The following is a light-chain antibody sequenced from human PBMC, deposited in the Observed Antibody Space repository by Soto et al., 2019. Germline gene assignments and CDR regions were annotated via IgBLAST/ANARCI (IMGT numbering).Light chain of an antibody. CDR1: QSVSSSY. J-gene: IGKJ3*01. Sequence: EIVLTQSPGTLSLSPGERATLSCRASQSVSSSYLAWYQQKPGQAPRLLIYGASSMATGIPDRFSGSGSGTDFTLTISRLEPEEVAVYYWQQYGSSLFTFGPGTKVDIK. V-gene: IGKV3-20*01. CDR2: GAS. CDR3: QQYGSSLFT.